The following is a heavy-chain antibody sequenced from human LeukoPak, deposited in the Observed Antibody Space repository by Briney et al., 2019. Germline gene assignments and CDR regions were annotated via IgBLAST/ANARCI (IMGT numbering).Heavy chain of an antibody. CDR3: AKGRGWEASYYYCYMDV. J-gene: IGHJ6*03. D-gene: IGHD1-26*01. Sequence: PGGSLRLSCAASGFTFSSYAMSWVRQAPGKGLEWVSAISGSGGSTYYADSVKGRFTISRDNSKNTLYLQMNSLRAEDTAVYYCAKGRGWEASYYYCYMDVWGKGTTVTISS. CDR2: ISGSGGST. V-gene: IGHV3-23*01. CDR1: GFTFSSYA.